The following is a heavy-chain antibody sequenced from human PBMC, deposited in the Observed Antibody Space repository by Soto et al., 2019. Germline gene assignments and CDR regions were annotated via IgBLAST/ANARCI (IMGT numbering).Heavy chain of an antibody. CDR2: ISAYNGNA. J-gene: IGHJ6*03. Sequence: QVQLVQSGAEVKKPGASVKVSCKTSGYTITNYGISWVRQAPGQGLEWMAWISAYNGNANYAQKLQGRVTMTTDTSTSTAYMELRSLRSDDTAVYYCARVYYDYYYMDVWGKGTTVTVSS. V-gene: IGHV1-18*01. CDR3: ARVYYDYYYMDV. CDR1: GYTITNYG. D-gene: IGHD2-8*01.